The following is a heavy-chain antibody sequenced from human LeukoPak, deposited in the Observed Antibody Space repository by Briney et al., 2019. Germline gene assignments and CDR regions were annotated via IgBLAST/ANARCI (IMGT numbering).Heavy chain of an antibody. V-gene: IGHV1-8*01. CDR1: GYTFTSYD. D-gene: IGHD2-2*02. CDR3: ARRGYQLLYQRGQYYYYMDV. CDR2: MNPNSGNT. Sequence: GASVKVSCKASGYTFTSYDINWVRQATGQGLEWMGWMNPNSGNTGYAQKFQGRVTMTRNTSISTAYMELSSLRSEDTAVYYCARRGYQLLYQRGQYYYYMDVWGKGTTVTVSS. J-gene: IGHJ6*03.